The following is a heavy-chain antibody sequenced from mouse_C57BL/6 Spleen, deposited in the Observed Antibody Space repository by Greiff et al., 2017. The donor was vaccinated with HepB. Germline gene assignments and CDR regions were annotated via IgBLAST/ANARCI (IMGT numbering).Heavy chain of an antibody. CDR3: ARSMVTTYFDY. CDR1: GYAFSSSW. V-gene: IGHV1-82*01. CDR2: IYPGDGDT. J-gene: IGHJ2*01. Sequence: QVQLKESGPELVKPGASVKISCKASGYAFSSSWMNWVKQRPGKGLEWIGRIYPGDGDTNYNGKFKGKATLTADKSSSTAYMQLSSLTSEDSAVYFCARSMVTTYFDYWGQGTTLTVSS. D-gene: IGHD2-2*01.